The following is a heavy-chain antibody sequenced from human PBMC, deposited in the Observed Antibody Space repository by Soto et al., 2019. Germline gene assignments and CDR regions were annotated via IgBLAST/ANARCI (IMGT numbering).Heavy chain of an antibody. CDR3: ATGNVYYYGSGGLWDQ. CDR1: GGSITSPNW. V-gene: IGHV4-4*02. D-gene: IGHD3-10*01. J-gene: IGHJ4*02. CDR2: MHHSGST. Sequence: QVRLQESGPGLVNPSGTLSLTCVVSGGSITSPNWWTWVRQPPGRGLEWIAEMHHSGSTNYSPSLKSRVVMSIDKSKNQFSLKLNSVTAADTAVYYSATGNVYYYGSGGLWDQWGRGALVTVSS.